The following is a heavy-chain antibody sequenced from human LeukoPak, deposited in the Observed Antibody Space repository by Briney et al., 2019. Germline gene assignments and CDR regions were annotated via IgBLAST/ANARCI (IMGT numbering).Heavy chain of an antibody. V-gene: IGHV4-39*07. CDR2: IYYSGNT. CDR3: ARVGHYDILTGYYPPDY. J-gene: IGHJ4*02. D-gene: IGHD3-9*01. CDR1: GVAISSSSYY. Sequence: SETLSLTCTVSGVAISSSSYYWDWIRQPPGKGLEWIGSIYYSGNTYYNPSLKSRVTISGDTSKNQFSLKLSSVTAADTAVYYCARVGHYDILTGYYPPDYWGQGTLVTVSS.